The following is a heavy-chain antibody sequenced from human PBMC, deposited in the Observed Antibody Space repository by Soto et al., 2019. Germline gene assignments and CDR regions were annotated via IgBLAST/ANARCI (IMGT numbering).Heavy chain of an antibody. Sequence: SVKVSCKASGGTFSSYAISCVRQAPGQGLEWMGGIIPIFGTANYAQKFQGRVTITADESTSTAYMELSSLRSEDTAVYYCARIVSAMIFSSWFDPWGQGTLVTVSS. CDR2: IIPIFGTA. J-gene: IGHJ5*02. D-gene: IGHD3-22*01. CDR1: GGTFSSYA. V-gene: IGHV1-69*13. CDR3: ARIVSAMIFSSWFDP.